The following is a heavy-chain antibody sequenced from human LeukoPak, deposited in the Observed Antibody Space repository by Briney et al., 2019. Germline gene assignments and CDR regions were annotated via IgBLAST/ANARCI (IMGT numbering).Heavy chain of an antibody. D-gene: IGHD3-22*01. Sequence: SETLSLTCTVSGGSINSGSFYWGWIRQPPGKGLKWIGLNSYSGNSYYNPSLKSRVTVSVDTSNNLFSLMLSSVTAADTAVYYCVRLHDSRGYCSDSWGQGTLVTVSS. J-gene: IGHJ5*01. CDR2: NSYSGNS. CDR1: GGSINSGSFY. V-gene: IGHV4-39*01. CDR3: VRLHDSRGYCSDS.